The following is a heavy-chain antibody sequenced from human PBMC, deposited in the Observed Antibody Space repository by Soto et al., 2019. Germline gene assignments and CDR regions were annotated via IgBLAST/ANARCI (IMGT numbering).Heavy chain of an antibody. Sequence: QVQLVQSGAEVKKPGASVKVSCRASGYTFTSYGISWVRQAPGQGLEWMGWISAYNGNTNYAQKLQGRVTMTTDTSTSTAYMELRSLRSDDTAVYYCARAVEDTAMVGYWYFDLWGRGTLVTVSS. J-gene: IGHJ2*01. CDR1: GYTFTSYG. D-gene: IGHD5-18*01. V-gene: IGHV1-18*01. CDR2: ISAYNGNT. CDR3: ARAVEDTAMVGYWYFDL.